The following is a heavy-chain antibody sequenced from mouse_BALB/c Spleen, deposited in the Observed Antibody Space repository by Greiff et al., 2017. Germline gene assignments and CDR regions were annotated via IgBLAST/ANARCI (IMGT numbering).Heavy chain of an antibody. Sequence: EVKLMESGGGLVKPGGSLKLSCAASGFTFSSYTMSWVRQTPEKRLEWVATISSGGSYTYYPDSVKGRFTISRDNAKNTLYLQMSSLKSEDTAMYYCTRDRDGNYGFAYWGQGTLVTVSA. CDR2: ISSGGSYT. CDR3: TRDRDGNYGFAY. V-gene: IGHV5-6-4*01. J-gene: IGHJ3*01. D-gene: IGHD2-1*01. CDR1: GFTFSSYT.